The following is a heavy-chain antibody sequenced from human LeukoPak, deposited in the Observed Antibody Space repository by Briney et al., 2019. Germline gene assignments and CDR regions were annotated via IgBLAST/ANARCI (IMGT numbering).Heavy chain of an antibody. V-gene: IGHV4-34*01. J-gene: IGHJ4*02. CDR1: GGSFSGYY. Sequence: SETLSLTCAVYGGSFSGYYWGWIRQPPGKGLEWIGEINHSGSTNYNPSLKSRVTISVDTSKNQFSLKLSSVTAADTAVYYCARGRGVRNYQYCSGGSCYSGPYFDYWGQGTLVTVSS. CDR3: ARGRGVRNYQYCSGGSCYSGPYFDY. CDR2: INHSGST. D-gene: IGHD2-15*01.